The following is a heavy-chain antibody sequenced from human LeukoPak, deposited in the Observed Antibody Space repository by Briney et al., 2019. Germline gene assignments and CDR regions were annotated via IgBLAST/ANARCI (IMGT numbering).Heavy chain of an antibody. Sequence: GGSLKLSCAASGFTLSNYWMHWVRQGPGKGLVWVSRVSNDGSSTAYADSVRGRFTISRDNAKNTLYLQMNSLRAEDTAVYYCVGAAADTTPRPWGQGTLVTVSS. CDR3: VGAAADTTPRP. D-gene: IGHD6-13*01. CDR1: GFTLSNYW. CDR2: VSNDGSST. J-gene: IGHJ4*02. V-gene: IGHV3-74*01.